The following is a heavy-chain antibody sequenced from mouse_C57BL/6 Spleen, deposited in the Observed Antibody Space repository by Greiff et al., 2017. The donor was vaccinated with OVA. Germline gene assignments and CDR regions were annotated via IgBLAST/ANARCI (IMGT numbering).Heavy chain of an antibody. Sequence: VKLQQPGAELVKPGASVKLSCKASGYTFTSYWMQWVKQRPGQGLEWIGEIDPPDSYTNYNQKFKGKATLTVDTSSSTAYMQLSSLTSEDSAVYYCARGSDSSGLDYWGQGTTLTVSS. V-gene: IGHV1-50*01. CDR1: GYTFTSYW. CDR2: IDPPDSYT. CDR3: ARGSDSSGLDY. J-gene: IGHJ2*01. D-gene: IGHD3-2*02.